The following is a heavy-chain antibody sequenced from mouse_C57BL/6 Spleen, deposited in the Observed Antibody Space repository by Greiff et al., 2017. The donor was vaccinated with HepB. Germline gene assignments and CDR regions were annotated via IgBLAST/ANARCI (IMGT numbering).Heavy chain of an antibody. V-gene: IGHV1-53*01. J-gene: IGHJ1*03. Sequence: VQLQQPGTELVKPGASVKLSCKASGYTFTSYWMHWVKQRPGQGLEWIGNINPSNGGTNYNEKFKSKATLTVDKSSSTAYMQLSSLPSEDSAVDYCARGDYGRWYFDVWGTGTTVTVSS. CDR3: ARGDYGRWYFDV. D-gene: IGHD2-4*01. CDR2: INPSNGGT. CDR1: GYTFTSYW.